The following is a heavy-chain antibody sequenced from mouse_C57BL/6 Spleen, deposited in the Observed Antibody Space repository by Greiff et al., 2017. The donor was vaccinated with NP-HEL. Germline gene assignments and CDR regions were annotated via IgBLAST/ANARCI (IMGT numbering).Heavy chain of an antibody. V-gene: IGHV3-6*01. CDR3: ARESPYDGSPIGDY. D-gene: IGHD2-3*01. J-gene: IGHJ4*01. CDR1: GYSITSGYY. CDR2: ISYDGSN. Sequence: EVKLVESGPSLVKPSQSLSLTCSVTGYSITSGYYWNWIRQFPGNKLEWMGYISYDGSNNYNPSLKNRISITRDTSKNQFFLKLNSVTTEDTATYYCARESPYDGSPIGDYWGQGTSVTVSS.